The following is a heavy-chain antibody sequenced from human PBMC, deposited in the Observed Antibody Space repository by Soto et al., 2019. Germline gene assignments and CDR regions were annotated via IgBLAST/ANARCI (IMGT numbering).Heavy chain of an antibody. D-gene: IGHD3-10*01. V-gene: IGHV1-69*06. CDR2: TIPVFNTA. Sequence: QVQLEQSGAEVKKPGSSVKISCKASGGTLSDHGVSWLRQAPGQGLEWVGGTIPVFNTAKYAPKFQGRVTIAAEKSTNIAYMELGSLRSANTAFYYCARGVYGSGNYYTGPSAFDIWGQGTLVIVSS. CDR1: GGTLSDHG. CDR3: ARGVYGSGNYYTGPSAFDI. J-gene: IGHJ3*02.